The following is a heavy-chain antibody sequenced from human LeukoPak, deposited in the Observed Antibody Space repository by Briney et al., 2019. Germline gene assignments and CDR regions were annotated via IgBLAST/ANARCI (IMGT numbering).Heavy chain of an antibody. CDR1: QFTFYIYA. CDR2: IWYDGSQK. J-gene: IGHJ4*02. Sequence: PRGSLILSWAASQFTFYIYAMHWVRQAPGKGLEWVAVIWYDGSQKYYADSVKGRFTVSRDNSKSTLYLQMNSLRVEDTAVYYCVRDIHIRDWGQGTLVTVPS. CDR3: VRDIHIRD. V-gene: IGHV3-33*01.